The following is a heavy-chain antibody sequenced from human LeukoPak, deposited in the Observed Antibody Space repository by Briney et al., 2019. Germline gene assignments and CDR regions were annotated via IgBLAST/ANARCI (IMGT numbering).Heavy chain of an antibody. V-gene: IGHV3-30*04. CDR1: GFIFSNYA. Sequence: PGGSLRLSCAASGFIFSNYAMHWVRQAPGKGLEWVAVISYDASNKYYADSVKGRFTISGDNSKNTLYLQMNSLRAEDTAVYYCAKDRTRWGPLDYWGQGTLVTVSS. J-gene: IGHJ4*02. D-gene: IGHD3-16*01. CDR3: AKDRTRWGPLDY. CDR2: ISYDASNK.